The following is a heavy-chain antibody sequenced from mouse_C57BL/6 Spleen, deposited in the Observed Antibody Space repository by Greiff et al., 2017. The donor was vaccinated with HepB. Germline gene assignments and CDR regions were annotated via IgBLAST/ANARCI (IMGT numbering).Heavy chain of an antibody. V-gene: IGHV1-5*01. CDR1: GYTFTSYW. CDR3: TRGLLLRGGYFDV. Sequence: EVQLQQSGTVLARPGASVKMSCKTSGYTFTSYWMHWVKQRPGQGLEWIGAINPGNSDTSYNQKFKGKAKLTAVTSASTAYMELSSLTNEDSAVYYCTRGLLLRGGYFDVWGTGTTVTVSS. CDR2: INPGNSDT. D-gene: IGHD1-1*01. J-gene: IGHJ1*03.